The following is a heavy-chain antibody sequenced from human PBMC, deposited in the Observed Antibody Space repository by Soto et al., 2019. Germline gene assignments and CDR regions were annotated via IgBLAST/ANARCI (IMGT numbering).Heavy chain of an antibody. V-gene: IGHV3-48*03. Sequence: GGSLRLSCATSGFTFSSYEMNWVRQAPGKGLEWVSYISSSGSTIYYADSVKGRFTISRDNAKTSLYLQMDSLRAEDTAVYYRARDQEAGSFFPYYYGMDVWGQGTTVTVSS. D-gene: IGHD6-13*01. CDR3: ARDQEAGSFFPYYYGMDV. CDR1: GFTFSSYE. J-gene: IGHJ6*02. CDR2: ISSSGSTI.